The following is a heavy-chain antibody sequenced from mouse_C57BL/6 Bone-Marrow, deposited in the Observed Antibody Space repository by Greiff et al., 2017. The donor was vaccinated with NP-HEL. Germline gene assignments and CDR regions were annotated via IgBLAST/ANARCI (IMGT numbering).Heavy chain of an antibody. V-gene: IGHV1-63*01. CDR3: ARIDYDGAWFAY. CDR1: GYTFTNYW. CDR2: IYPGGGYT. J-gene: IGHJ3*01. Sequence: VKLQESGAELVRPGTSVKMSCKASGYTFTNYWIGWAKQRPGHGLEWIGDIYPGGGYTNYNEKFKGKATLTADKSSSTAYMQFSSLTSEDSAIYYCARIDYDGAWFAYWGQGTLVTVSA. D-gene: IGHD2-4*01.